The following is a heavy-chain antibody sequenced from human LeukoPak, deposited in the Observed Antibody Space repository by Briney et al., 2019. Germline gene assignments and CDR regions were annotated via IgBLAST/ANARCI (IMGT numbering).Heavy chain of an antibody. CDR1: GYTFTSYG. CDR2: ISAYNGNT. D-gene: IGHD3-16*02. J-gene: IGHJ4*02. Sequence: GASVKVSCKASGYTFTSYGISWVRQAPGQGLEWMGWISAYNGNTNYAQKLQGRVTMTTDTSTSTAHMELRSLRSDDTAVYYCARDYVWGSYREYYFDYWGQGTLVTVSS. V-gene: IGHV1-18*01. CDR3: ARDYVWGSYREYYFDY.